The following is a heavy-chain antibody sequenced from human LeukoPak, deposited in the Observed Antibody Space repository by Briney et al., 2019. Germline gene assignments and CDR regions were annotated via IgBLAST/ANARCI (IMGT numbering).Heavy chain of an antibody. CDR1: GGSLSGFY. D-gene: IGHD2-21*01. Sequence: SETLSLTCTVSGGSLSGFYWSWVRRPPGKGLECIGYIHYSGSTNYVPSLKSRARISLDTSKNQFSLSLNSVTAADTAVYYCARLGLRIETHSIPDYWGLGTLVTVST. CDR3: ARLGLRIETHSIPDY. V-gene: IGHV4-59*08. CDR2: IHYSGST. J-gene: IGHJ4*02.